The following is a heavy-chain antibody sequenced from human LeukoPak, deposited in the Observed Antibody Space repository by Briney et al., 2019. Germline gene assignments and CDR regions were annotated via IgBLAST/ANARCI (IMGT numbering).Heavy chain of an antibody. CDR3: ARESRYCSSTSCYAGLDY. Sequence: SETLSLTCAAYGGSFSGYYWSWIRQPPGKGLEWIGEINHSGSTNYNPSLKSRVTISVDTSKNQFSLKLSSVTAADTAVYYCARESRYCSSTSCYAGLDYWGQGTLVTVSS. CDR2: INHSGST. D-gene: IGHD2-2*01. V-gene: IGHV4-34*01. CDR1: GGSFSGYY. J-gene: IGHJ4*02.